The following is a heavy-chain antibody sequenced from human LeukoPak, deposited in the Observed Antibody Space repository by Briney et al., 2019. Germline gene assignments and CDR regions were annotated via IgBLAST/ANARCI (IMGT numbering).Heavy chain of an antibody. CDR3: ARDGGSSDFDY. V-gene: IGHV3-20*01. CDR1: GFTFDDYG. Sequence: GGSLRLSCAASGFTFDDYGMSWVRHAPGKGLEWVSGINWNGGSTGYAGSVKGRFTISRDNAKNSLYLQMNSLRAEDTALYHCARDGGSSDFDYWGQGTLVTVSS. J-gene: IGHJ4*02. CDR2: INWNGGST. D-gene: IGHD1-26*01.